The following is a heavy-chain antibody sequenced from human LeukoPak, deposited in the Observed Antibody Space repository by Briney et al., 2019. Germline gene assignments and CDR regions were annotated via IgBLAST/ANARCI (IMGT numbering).Heavy chain of an antibody. D-gene: IGHD2-21*02. J-gene: IGHJ2*01. CDR3: AKSIEYCGADCYGYFDL. CDR1: GYTFTGYY. V-gene: IGHV1-2*06. Sequence: ASVKVSCKPSGYTFTGYYMHWVRQAPGQGLEWMGRINPNSGATNYAQKFQGRVTMTRDTSTSTAYMELTTLRSDDTAVYCCAKSIEYCGADCYGYFDLWGRGTLVTVSS. CDR2: INPNSGAT.